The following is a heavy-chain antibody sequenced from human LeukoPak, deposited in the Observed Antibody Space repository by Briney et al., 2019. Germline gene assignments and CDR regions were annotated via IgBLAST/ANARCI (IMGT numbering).Heavy chain of an antibody. V-gene: IGHV4-39*07. CDR2: IYYSGST. CDR3: ARDRESIAAAGTRDAFDI. J-gene: IGHJ3*02. Sequence: SSETLSLTCTVSGGSISSSSYYWGWIRQPPGKGLEWIGSIYYSGSTYYNPSLKSRVTISVDTSKNQFSLKLSSVTAADTAVYYCARDRESIAAAGTRDAFDIWGQGTMVTVSS. D-gene: IGHD6-13*01. CDR1: GGSISSSSYY.